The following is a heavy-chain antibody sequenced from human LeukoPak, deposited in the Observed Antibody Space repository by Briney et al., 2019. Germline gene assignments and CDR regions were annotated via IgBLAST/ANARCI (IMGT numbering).Heavy chain of an antibody. CDR2: INAYNGNT. CDR3: VRDYYDTSGYYSQFDY. J-gene: IGHJ4*02. V-gene: IGHV1-18*01. CDR1: GGTFSSYA. D-gene: IGHD3-22*01. Sequence: ASVKVSCKASGGTFSSYAISWVRQAPGQGLEWMGWINAYNGNTNSAQKFQGRVTMTTDTSTSTAYMELTGLRSDDTAVYYCVRDYYDTSGYYSQFDYWGQGTLVTVSS.